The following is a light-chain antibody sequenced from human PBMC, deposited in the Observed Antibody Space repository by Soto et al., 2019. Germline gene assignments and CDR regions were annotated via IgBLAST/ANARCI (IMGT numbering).Light chain of an antibody. CDR1: QSIGKW. CDR2: ETS. J-gene: IGKJ1*01. CDR3: QQYGSSPGT. Sequence: IHMTQSPATLSASVGDSVTITCRASQSIGKWLAWYQQKPGKAPNLLIYETSSRATGIPDRFRGSGSGTEFALTITRVEPEDVAMYFCQQYGSSPGTFGQGTKVEI. V-gene: IGKV1-5*01.